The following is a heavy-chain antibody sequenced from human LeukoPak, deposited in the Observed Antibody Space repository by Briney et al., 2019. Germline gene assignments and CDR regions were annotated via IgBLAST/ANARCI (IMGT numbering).Heavy chain of an antibody. CDR3: ARRELGNWFDP. D-gene: IGHD3-3*02. V-gene: IGHV4-59*08. Sequence: PSETLSLTCTVSGGSISSYYWSWIRQPPGKGLEWIGYIYYRGSTNYNPSLKSRVTISVDTSKNQFSLKLSSVTAADTAVYYCARRELGNWFDPWGQGTLVTVSS. CDR1: GGSISSYY. CDR2: IYYRGST. J-gene: IGHJ5*02.